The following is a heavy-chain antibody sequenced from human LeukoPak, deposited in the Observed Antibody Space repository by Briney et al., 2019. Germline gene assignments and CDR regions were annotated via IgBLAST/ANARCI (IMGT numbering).Heavy chain of an antibody. CDR3: ARARSQGYSGSYNYFDY. V-gene: IGHV3-20*04. J-gene: IGHJ4*02. CDR1: GFTFSSYN. Sequence: GGSLRLSCAASGFTFSSYNMKWVRQAPGKGLEWVSGINWNGGSTGYADSVKGRFTISRDNAKNSLYLQMNSLRAEDTALYYCARARSQGYSGSYNYFDYWGQGTLVTVSS. CDR2: INWNGGST. D-gene: IGHD1-26*01.